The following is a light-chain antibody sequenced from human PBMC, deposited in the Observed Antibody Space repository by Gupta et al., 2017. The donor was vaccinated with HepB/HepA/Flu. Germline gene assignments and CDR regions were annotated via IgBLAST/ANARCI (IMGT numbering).Light chain of an antibody. CDR3: QSYDSSRSGDYV. J-gene: IGLJ1*01. CDR2: GNS. CDR1: SSNIGAGYD. V-gene: IGLV1-40*01. Sequence: SVLPPPPSVSGAPGRRVTISCTGSSSNIGAGYDVHWYQQLPGTATNLLIYGNSNRHLGVPDRFSGSKSGTSASVAITGLQAEDEADYYCQSYDSSRSGDYVFGTGTKVTVL.